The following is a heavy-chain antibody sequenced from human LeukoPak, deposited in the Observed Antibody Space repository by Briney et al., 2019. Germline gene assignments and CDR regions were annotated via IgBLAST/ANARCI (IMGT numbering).Heavy chain of an antibody. J-gene: IGHJ3*02. V-gene: IGHV4-59*01. D-gene: IGHD3-22*01. CDR1: GGSISSYY. Sequence: PSETLSLTCAVSGGSISSYYWSWIRQPPGKGLELIGYIYYSGRTNYNPSLKSRVTISVDTSKNQFSLKLGSVTAADTAVYYCARGGYYDKEAFDIWGQGTMVTVSS. CDR3: ARGGYYDKEAFDI. CDR2: IYYSGRT.